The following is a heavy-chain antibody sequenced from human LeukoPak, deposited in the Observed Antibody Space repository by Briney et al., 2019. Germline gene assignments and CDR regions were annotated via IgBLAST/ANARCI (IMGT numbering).Heavy chain of an antibody. D-gene: IGHD3-10*01. J-gene: IGHJ6*02. Sequence: ASVKVSCKASGYTFTAYFIHWVRQAPGQGLEWMGWIGPNTGGTNYAQKFQGRVTMTRDRSTSTAYMEVRRLTSDDTALYYCARTSTSGFGEFFDGMDVWGQGTTVTVSS. CDR3: ARTSTSGFGEFFDGMDV. V-gene: IGHV1-2*02. CDR2: IGPNTGGT. CDR1: GYTFTAYF.